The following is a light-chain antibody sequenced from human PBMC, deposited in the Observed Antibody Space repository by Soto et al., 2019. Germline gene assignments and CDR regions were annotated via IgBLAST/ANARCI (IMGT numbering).Light chain of an antibody. Sequence: VLTQPPSVSGAPGQRVTISCTGTSSNIGAGYDVHWYQQVPGTSPKLLIFVNSNRPSGVPDRFSGSKSGTSASLAITGLQAEDEADYYCQSYDNSLSVHVVFGGGTKLTVL. V-gene: IGLV1-40*01. CDR1: SSNIGAGYD. J-gene: IGLJ2*01. CDR2: VNS. CDR3: QSYDNSLSVHVV.